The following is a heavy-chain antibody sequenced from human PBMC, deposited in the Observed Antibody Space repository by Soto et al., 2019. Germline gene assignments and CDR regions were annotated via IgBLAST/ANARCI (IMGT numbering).Heavy chain of an antibody. J-gene: IGHJ6*02. CDR2: ISYTGST. Sequence: SETLSLTCTVSGSSISSSRYYWGWIRQPPGKGLEWIGSISYTGSTFYSPSVNSRVTISVDTSKNQFSLKLSSVTAADTAVYYCARRYSYGSGKYGMDLWGQGTTVTVSS. CDR1: GSSISSSRYY. V-gene: IGHV4-39*01. D-gene: IGHD3-10*01. CDR3: ARRYSYGSGKYGMDL.